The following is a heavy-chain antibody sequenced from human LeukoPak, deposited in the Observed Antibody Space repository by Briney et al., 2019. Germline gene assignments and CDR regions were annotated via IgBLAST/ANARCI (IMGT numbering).Heavy chain of an antibody. Sequence: PGGSLRLSCAASGFIFSSYSMNWVRQAPGKGLEWVSYISSSSSTIYYADSVKGRFTISRDNAKNSLYLQMNSLRDEDTAVYYCARGRYYDSSGQEEDYWGQGTLVTVSS. CDR3: ARGRYYDSSGQEEDY. D-gene: IGHD3-22*01. V-gene: IGHV3-48*02. CDR1: GFIFSSYS. J-gene: IGHJ4*02. CDR2: ISSSSSTI.